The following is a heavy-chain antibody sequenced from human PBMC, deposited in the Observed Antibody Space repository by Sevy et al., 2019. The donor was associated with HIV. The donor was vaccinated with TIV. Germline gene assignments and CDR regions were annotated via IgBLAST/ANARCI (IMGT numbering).Heavy chain of an antibody. V-gene: IGHV4-38-2*01. J-gene: IGHJ4*02. Sequence: SETLSLTCAVSGYSISSGYYWGWIRQPPGKGLEWIGSVYHFGSTYYNPSLKSRVTFSVDTSKNRLSLKLYSVTVADTAVYYCARVYWVGAAMDFDYWGRGTLVTVSS. CDR3: ARVYWVGAAMDFDY. D-gene: IGHD2-15*01. CDR1: GYSISSGYY. CDR2: VYHFGST.